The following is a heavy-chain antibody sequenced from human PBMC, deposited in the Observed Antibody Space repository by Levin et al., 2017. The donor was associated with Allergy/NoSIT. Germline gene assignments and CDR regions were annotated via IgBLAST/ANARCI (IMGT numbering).Heavy chain of an antibody. D-gene: IGHD2-21*01. V-gene: IGHV3-23*01. J-gene: IGHJ4*02. CDR1: GFTFSTNA. Sequence: GESLKISCAASGFTFSTNAMNWVRQAPGKGLEWVSGISGSGSSTDYEDSVKGRFTISRDNSKNTLYLQMNSLRAEDTALYYCARQTGSISGYSVYWGQGTLVTVSS. CDR3: ARQTGSISGYSVY. CDR2: ISGSGSST.